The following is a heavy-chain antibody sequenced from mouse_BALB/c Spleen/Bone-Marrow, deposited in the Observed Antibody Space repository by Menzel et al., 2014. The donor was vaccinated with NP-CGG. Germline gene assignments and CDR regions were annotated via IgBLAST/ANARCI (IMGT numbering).Heavy chain of an antibody. CDR3: ARLRGSNYGYFDV. J-gene: IGHJ1*01. D-gene: IGHD1-1*01. Sequence: EVKVEESGPGLVKPSQSLSLTCSVTGYSITSDYYWNWIRQFPGNKLEWMAHIRYDGSNNYNPSLKNRISITRDTSRNQFFLKLNSVTSEDTATYYCARLRGSNYGYFDVWGAGTTVTVSS. CDR2: IRYDGSN. CDR1: GYSITSDYY. V-gene: IGHV3-6*02.